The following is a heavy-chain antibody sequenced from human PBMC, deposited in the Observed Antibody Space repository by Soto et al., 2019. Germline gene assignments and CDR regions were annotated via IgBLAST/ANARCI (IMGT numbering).Heavy chain of an antibody. Sequence: QVQLQESGPGLVKPSETLSLTCTVSGGSISSYYWSWIRQPPGKGLEWIGYIYYSGSTNYNPSLTSRVTISLDTSKNQFSLKLSSVTAADTAVYYCARSGGGSGWYADYWGQGTLVTVSS. D-gene: IGHD6-19*01. V-gene: IGHV4-59*01. CDR2: IYYSGST. CDR1: GGSISSYY. CDR3: ARSGGGSGWYADY. J-gene: IGHJ4*02.